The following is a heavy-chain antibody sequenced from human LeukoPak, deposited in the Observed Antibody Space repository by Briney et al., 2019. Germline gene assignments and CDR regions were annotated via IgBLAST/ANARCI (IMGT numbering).Heavy chain of an antibody. CDR3: AYENLDRDTSYYFDY. Sequence: SVKVSFKASGGTFISYAISWVRQAPGQTREGMGRIIPILGIATYAQKFQGRVTITADKSTSTAYMELSSLRFEDTAVYYCAYENLDRDTSYYFDYWGQGTLVTVSS. CDR1: GGTFISYA. D-gene: IGHD5-12*01. CDR2: IIPILGIA. V-gene: IGHV1-69*04. J-gene: IGHJ4*02.